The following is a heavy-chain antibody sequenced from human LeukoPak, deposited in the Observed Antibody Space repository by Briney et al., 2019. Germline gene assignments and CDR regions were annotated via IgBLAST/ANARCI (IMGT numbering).Heavy chain of an antibody. Sequence: PGGSLRLSRAASGFSFSSYEMNWVRQAPGKGLEWVSYISGSGKTIYYADSVKGRFTVSRDNARNSLYLQITSLRAEDTAVYYCVRTSANYFDYWGQGTLVTVSS. CDR3: VRTSANYFDY. CDR1: GFSFSSYE. D-gene: IGHD2-15*01. CDR2: ISGSGKTI. V-gene: IGHV3-48*03. J-gene: IGHJ4*02.